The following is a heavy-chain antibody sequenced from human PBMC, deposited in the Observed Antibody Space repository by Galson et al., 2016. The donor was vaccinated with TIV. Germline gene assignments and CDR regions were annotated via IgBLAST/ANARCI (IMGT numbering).Heavy chain of an antibody. CDR2: IGGRGGSP. CDR1: GFSFSNYA. Sequence: SLRLSCAASGFSFSNYAMSWVRQAPGRGLECVSGIGGRGGSPNSGDSVKGRFAISRDNSKNILYLQMTSLRAEDTAVYYCAKRPIITIFGAGSNYCDSWGQGTLVTVSS. V-gene: IGHV3-23*01. CDR3: AKRPIITIFGAGSNYCDS. J-gene: IGHJ4*02. D-gene: IGHD3-3*01.